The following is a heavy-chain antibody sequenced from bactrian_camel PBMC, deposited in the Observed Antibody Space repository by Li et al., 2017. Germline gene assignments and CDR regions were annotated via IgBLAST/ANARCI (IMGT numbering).Heavy chain of an antibody. CDR1: YSAKRKC. V-gene: IGHV3S53*01. D-gene: IGHD6*01. CDR2: RHTIGGTT. J-gene: IGHJ4*01. Sequence: HVQLVESGGGSVPAGGSLKLSCRYSAKRKCMGWNRQSPGKERASVIARHTIGGTTSYADSVKGRFTVSLDDPQNTLYLDMQNLKPEDTATYTCAADQHDRTVCSVRGSWLNYGQGTQVTVS.